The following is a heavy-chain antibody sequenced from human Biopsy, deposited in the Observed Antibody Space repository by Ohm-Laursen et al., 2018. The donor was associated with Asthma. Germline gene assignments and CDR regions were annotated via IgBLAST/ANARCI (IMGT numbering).Heavy chain of an antibody. CDR3: ARDGPVGAPSDY. J-gene: IGHJ4*02. CDR1: GYTFTSYG. D-gene: IGHD1-26*01. Sequence: SSVKVSCKASGYTFTSYGISWVRQAPGQGLEWMGGIIPIFGTANYAQKFQGRVTITADESTSTAYMELRSLRSDDTAVYYCARDGPVGAPSDYWGQGTLVTVSS. V-gene: IGHV1-69*01. CDR2: IIPIFGTA.